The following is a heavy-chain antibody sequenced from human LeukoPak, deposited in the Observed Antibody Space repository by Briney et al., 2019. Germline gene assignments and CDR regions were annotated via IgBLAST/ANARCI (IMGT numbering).Heavy chain of an antibody. CDR1: GGSFSGYY. V-gene: IGHV4-34*01. Sequence: PSETLSLTCAVYGGSFSGYYWSWIRPPPGKGLELIGEINHSGSTNYNPSLKSRVTISVDTSKNQFSLKLSSVTAPGTAVSYFEWRGSGWYLWFESWGQGTLVTVSS. J-gene: IGHJ5*01. D-gene: IGHD6-19*01. CDR3: EWRGSGWYLWFES. CDR2: INHSGST.